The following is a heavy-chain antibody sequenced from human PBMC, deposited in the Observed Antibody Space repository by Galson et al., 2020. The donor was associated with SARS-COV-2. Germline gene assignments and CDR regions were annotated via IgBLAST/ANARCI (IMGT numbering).Heavy chain of an antibody. D-gene: IGHD4-17*01. CDR2: ISGSGGST. CDR3: AKDPQTTVKPRQVRWNEP. J-gene: IGHJ5*02. V-gene: IGHV3-23*01. CDR1: GFTFSSYA. Sequence: GGSLRLSCAASGFTFSSYAMSWVRQAPGKGLEWVSAISGSGGSTYYADSVKGRFTISRDNSKNTLYLQMNSLRAEDTAVYYCAKDPQTTVKPRQVRWNEPWGQGTLGT.